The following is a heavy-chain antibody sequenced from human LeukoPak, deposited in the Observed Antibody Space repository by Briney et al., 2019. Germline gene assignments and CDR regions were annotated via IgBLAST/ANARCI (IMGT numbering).Heavy chain of an antibody. CDR3: AREYSSSSGRRAFDF. Sequence: SETLSLTCTVSGGSISSYYWNWIRQPPGKGLEWIGYIYYSGSTNYNPSLKGRVTTLVDTSKNQFSLRLSSVTAADTAVYYCAREYSSSSGRRAFDFWGQGTMVTVSS. CDR2: IYYSGST. V-gene: IGHV4-59*08. CDR1: GGSISSYY. J-gene: IGHJ3*01. D-gene: IGHD6-6*01.